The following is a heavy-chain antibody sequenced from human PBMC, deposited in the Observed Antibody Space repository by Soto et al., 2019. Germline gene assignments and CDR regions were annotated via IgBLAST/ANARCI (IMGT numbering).Heavy chain of an antibody. Sequence: SETLSLTCTVSCGSISSGDYYWSWIRQPPGKGLEWIGYIYYSGSTYYNPSLKSRVTISVDTSKNQFSLKLSSVTAADTAVYYCARDFLMEYSSSHWFDPWGQGTLVTVSS. V-gene: IGHV4-30-4*01. J-gene: IGHJ5*02. CDR3: ARDFLMEYSSSHWFDP. CDR1: CGSISSGDYY. D-gene: IGHD6-6*01. CDR2: IYYSGST.